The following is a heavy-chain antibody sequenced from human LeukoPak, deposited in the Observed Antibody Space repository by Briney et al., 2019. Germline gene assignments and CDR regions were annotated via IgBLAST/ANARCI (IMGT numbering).Heavy chain of an antibody. CDR3: ARGVEPLAANPWAY. D-gene: IGHD2-15*01. Sequence: QAGGSLRLSCAASGFTVITNDMTWVRQAPGKGLEWVSVLYSDGNTKYADSVQGRFTISRDNSKNTLYLEMNSLSPDDTAVYYCARGVEPLAANPWAYGGKETRVTVSP. CDR1: GFTVITND. CDR2: LYSDGNT. J-gene: IGHJ4*02. V-gene: IGHV3-53*01.